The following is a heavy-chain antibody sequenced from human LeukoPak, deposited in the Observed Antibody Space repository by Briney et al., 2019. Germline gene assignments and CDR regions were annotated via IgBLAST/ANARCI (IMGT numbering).Heavy chain of an antibody. CDR3: ARVLLWFGSMDV. D-gene: IGHD3-10*01. CDR1: GGSISSNI. CDR2: ISSSSSYI. Sequence: ETLSLTCTVSGGSISSNIYYWAWIRQPPGKGLEWVSSISSSSSYIYYADSVKGRFTISRDNAKNSLYLQMNSLRAEDTAVYYCARVLLWFGSMDVWGKGTTVTISS. J-gene: IGHJ6*03. V-gene: IGHV3-21*04.